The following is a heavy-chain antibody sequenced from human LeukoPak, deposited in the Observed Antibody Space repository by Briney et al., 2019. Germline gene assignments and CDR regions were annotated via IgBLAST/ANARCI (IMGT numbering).Heavy chain of an antibody. V-gene: IGHV3-49*04. Sequence: GGSLRLSCTASGFTFGDYAMSWVRQAPGKGREGVGFIRSKAYGGTTEYAASVKGRFTISRDDSKSIAYLQMNSLKTEDTAVYYCTRDLRRGVTLDLDIAVASNDYWGQGTLVTVSS. D-gene: IGHD6-19*01. CDR3: TRDLRRGVTLDLDIAVASNDY. CDR1: GFTFGDYA. J-gene: IGHJ4*02. CDR2: IRSKAYGGTT.